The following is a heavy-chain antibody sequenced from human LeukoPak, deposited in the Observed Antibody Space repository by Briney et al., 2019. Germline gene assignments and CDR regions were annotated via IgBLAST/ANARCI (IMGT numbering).Heavy chain of an antibody. D-gene: IGHD2-15*01. J-gene: IGHJ3*02. Sequence: ASVKVSCKASGGTFSSYAISWVRQAPGQGLEWMGGIIPIFGTANYAQKFQGRVTITADESTSTAYMELSSLSSEDTAVYYCATRWSGYCSGGSCYSEIYDAFDIWGQGTMVTVSS. CDR2: IIPIFGTA. CDR3: ATRWSGYCSGGSCYSEIYDAFDI. V-gene: IGHV1-69*13. CDR1: GGTFSSYA.